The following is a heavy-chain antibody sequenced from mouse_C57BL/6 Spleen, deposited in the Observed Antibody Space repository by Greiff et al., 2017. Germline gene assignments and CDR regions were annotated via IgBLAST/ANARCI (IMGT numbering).Heavy chain of an antibody. CDR1: GYTFTSYW. V-gene: IGHV1-64*01. D-gene: IGHD1-1*01. Sequence: QVQLQQPGAELVKPGASVKLSCKASGYTFTSYWMHWVKQRPEQGLEWIGMIHPNSGSTNYNEKFKSKATLTVDKSSSTAYMQLSSLTSEDSAVYYCARSTTVGYFDVWGTGTTVTVSS. CDR2: IHPNSGST. CDR3: ARSTTVGYFDV. J-gene: IGHJ1*03.